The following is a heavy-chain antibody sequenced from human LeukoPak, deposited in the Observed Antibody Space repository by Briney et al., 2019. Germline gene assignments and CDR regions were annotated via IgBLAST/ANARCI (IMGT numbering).Heavy chain of an antibody. CDR1: GYSFTDYY. V-gene: IGHV1-2*02. J-gene: IGHJ3*02. CDR3: ERGRFSSGWYDAFDI. Sequence: ASVKVSCKASGYSFTDYYLHWVRQAPGQGLQWMGWINPNSADKNYAQNFQGRVTMPMDMSINTDYMEMSRLTDDDAVVYYCERGRFSSGWYDAFDIWGQGSPVTVSS. D-gene: IGHD6-19*01. CDR2: INPNSADK.